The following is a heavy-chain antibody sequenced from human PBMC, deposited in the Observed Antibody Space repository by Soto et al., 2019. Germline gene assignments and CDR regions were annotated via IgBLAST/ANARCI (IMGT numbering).Heavy chain of an antibody. V-gene: IGHV4-39*01. CDR3: ARLNYGSTSYFDY. CDR1: GGSASSSTYY. D-gene: IGHD3-16*01. Sequence: SETLSLTCTGSGGSASSSTYYWGWIRQPPGRGLEWIGTIYSGGSTYYNPSLKSRVTMSVDTSKTQFSLKLSSVTAADTAIYYCARLNYGSTSYFDYWGQGTPVTVSS. CDR2: IYSGGST. J-gene: IGHJ4*02.